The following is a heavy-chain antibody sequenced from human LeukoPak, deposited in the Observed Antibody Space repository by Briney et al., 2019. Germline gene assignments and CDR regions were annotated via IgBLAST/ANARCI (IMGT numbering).Heavy chain of an antibody. J-gene: IGHJ4*02. CDR3: ARGNYYGSGSLDY. D-gene: IGHD3-10*01. CDR1: GGSFSGYY. Sequence: SETPSLTCAVYGGSFSGYYWSWIRQPPGKGLEWIGEINHSGSTNYNPSLKSRVTISVDTSKNQFSLKLSSVTAADTAVYYCARGNYYGSGSLDYWGQGTLVTVSS. CDR2: INHSGST. V-gene: IGHV4-34*01.